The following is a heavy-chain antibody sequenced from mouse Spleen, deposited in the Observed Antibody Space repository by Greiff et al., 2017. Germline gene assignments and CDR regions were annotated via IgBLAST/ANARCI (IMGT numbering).Heavy chain of an antibody. CDR1: GFTFSDYY. Sequence: EVMLVESEGGLVQPGSSMKLSCTASGFTFSDYYMAWVRQVPEKGLEWVANINYDGSSTYYLDSLKSRFIISRDNAKNILYLQMSSLKSEDTATYYCARGSNYGGPNYYAMDYWGQGTSVTVSS. J-gene: IGHJ4*01. CDR3: ARGSNYGGPNYYAMDY. CDR2: INYDGSST. V-gene: IGHV5-16*01. D-gene: IGHD2-5*01.